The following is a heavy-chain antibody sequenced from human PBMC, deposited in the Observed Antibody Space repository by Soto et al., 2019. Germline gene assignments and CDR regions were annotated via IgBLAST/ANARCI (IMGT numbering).Heavy chain of an antibody. CDR1: GFTFSSYS. CDR3: ARSGCGSIAAADCRPSLFDY. CDR2: ISSSSSTI. V-gene: IGHV3-48*02. J-gene: IGHJ4*02. D-gene: IGHD6-13*01. Sequence: GGSLRLSCAASGFTFSSYSMNWVRQAPGKGLEWVSYISSSSSTIYYADSVKGRFTISRDNAKNSLYLQMNSLRDEDTAVYYCARSGCGSIAAADCRPSLFDYWGQGTLVTVSS.